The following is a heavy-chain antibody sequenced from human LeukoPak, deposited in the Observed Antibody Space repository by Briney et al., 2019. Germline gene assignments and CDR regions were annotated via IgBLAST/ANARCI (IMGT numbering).Heavy chain of an antibody. J-gene: IGHJ3*02. Sequence: PGGSLRLSCAASGFTVSRHYMSWFRQAPGKGLEWVSAIYTDGRTFYADAAKGRFTISRDNPKNTLYLQMSSLRAEDTAMYYCATLWGGLGDIWGQGTVVTVSS. CDR1: GFTVSRHY. CDR3: ATLWGGLGDI. D-gene: IGHD7-27*01. V-gene: IGHV3-53*01. CDR2: IYTDGRT.